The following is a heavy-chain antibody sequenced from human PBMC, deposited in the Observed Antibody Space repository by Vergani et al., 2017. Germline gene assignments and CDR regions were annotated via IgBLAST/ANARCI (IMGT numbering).Heavy chain of an antibody. Sequence: EVQLVESGGGLVQPGGSLRLSCAASGFTFSSYWMSWVRQAPGKGLEWVANIKQDGSEKYYVDSVKGRLTISRDNAKNSLYLQMNSLRAEDTAVYYCARDGGIAAAGNDYWGQGTLVTVSS. CDR3: ARDGGIAAAGNDY. CDR2: IKQDGSEK. V-gene: IGHV3-7*03. J-gene: IGHJ4*02. CDR1: GFTFSSYW. D-gene: IGHD6-13*01.